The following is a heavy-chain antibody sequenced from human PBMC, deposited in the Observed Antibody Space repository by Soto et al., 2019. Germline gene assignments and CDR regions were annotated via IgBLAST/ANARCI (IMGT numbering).Heavy chain of an antibody. CDR3: ARANYFNAFDI. J-gene: IGHJ3*02. CDR2: IYRGGTT. Sequence: EVQLVESGGDLVQPGGSLRLSCVASGFSVNSGYMNWVRQAPGKGPQWVSVIYRGGTTYQPDSVKGRFTISRDDSKNALYLQMTSLRPEDTAVYYCARANYFNAFDIWGRGTMVTVTS. D-gene: IGHD3-10*01. CDR1: GFSVNSGY. V-gene: IGHV3-53*04.